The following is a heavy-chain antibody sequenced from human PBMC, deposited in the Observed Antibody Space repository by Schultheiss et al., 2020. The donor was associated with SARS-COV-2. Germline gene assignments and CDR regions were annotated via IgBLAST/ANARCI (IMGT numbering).Heavy chain of an antibody. V-gene: IGHV4-34*09. CDR1: GFTFSSYA. D-gene: IGHD1-26*01. J-gene: IGHJ3*02. CDR3: ARLRIVGATPSAFDI. CDR2: INHSGST. Sequence: LRLSCTASGFTFSSYAMSWVRQAPGKGLEWIGEINHSGSTNYNPSLKSRVTISVDTSKNQFSLKLSSVTAADTAVYYCARLRIVGATPSAFDIWGQGTMVTVSS.